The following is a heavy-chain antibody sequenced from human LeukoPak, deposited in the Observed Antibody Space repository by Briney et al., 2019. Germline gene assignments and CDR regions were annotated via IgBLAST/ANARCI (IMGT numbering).Heavy chain of an antibody. V-gene: IGHV1-69*01. CDR2: IIPIFGTA. Sequence: SVKVSCKASGGTFSSYAISWVRQAPGQGLEWMGGIIPIFGTANYAQKSQGRVTITADESTSTAYMELSSLRSEDTAVYYCARGVVVVVPAADAGSYYYYMDVWGKGTTVTVSS. J-gene: IGHJ6*03. CDR1: GGTFSSYA. D-gene: IGHD2-2*01. CDR3: ARGVVVVVPAADAGSYYYYMDV.